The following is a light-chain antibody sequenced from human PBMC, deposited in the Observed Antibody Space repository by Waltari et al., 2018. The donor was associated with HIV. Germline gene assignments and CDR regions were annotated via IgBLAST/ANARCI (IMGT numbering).Light chain of an antibody. CDR1: RDINTY. V-gene: IGKV1-33*01. J-gene: IGKJ4*01. CDR3: QQYDNLPLT. Sequence: DIQLTQSPSSLSASVGDRVTITCQASRDINTYLNWYQLKPGSAPKLLIYDASNLEMGVPSTFSGSGSGTDVTFTISSLQPADIATYYCQQYDNLPLTFGGGTKVEIK. CDR2: DAS.